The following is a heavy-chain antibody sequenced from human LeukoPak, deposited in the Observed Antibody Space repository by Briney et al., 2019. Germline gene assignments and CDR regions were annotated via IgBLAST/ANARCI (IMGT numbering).Heavy chain of an antibody. CDR3: ARLIAVAGTPLDY. J-gene: IGHJ4*02. CDR2: INHSGST. CDR1: GRSFSGYY. Sequence: SETLSLTCAVYGRSFSGYYWSWIRQPPGKGLEWIGEINHSGSTNYNPSLKSRVTISVDTSKNQFSLKLSSVTAADTAVYYCARLIAVAGTPLDYWGQGTLVTVSS. V-gene: IGHV4-34*01. D-gene: IGHD6-19*01.